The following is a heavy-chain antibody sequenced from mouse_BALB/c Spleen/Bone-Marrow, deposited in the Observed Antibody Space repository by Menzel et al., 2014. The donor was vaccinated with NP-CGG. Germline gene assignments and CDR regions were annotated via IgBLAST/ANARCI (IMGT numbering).Heavy chain of an antibody. V-gene: IGHV14-3*02. CDR3: ASYYYGSSLFAY. CDR2: IDPANGNT. J-gene: IGHJ3*01. CDR1: GFNIKDTY. Sequence: VQLKQSGAELVKPGASVKLSCTASGFNIKDTYMHWVKQRPELGLEWIGRIDPANGNTKYDPKFQGKATITADTSSNTAYLQLSSLTSEDTAVYYCASYYYGSSLFAYWGQGTLVTVSA. D-gene: IGHD1-1*01.